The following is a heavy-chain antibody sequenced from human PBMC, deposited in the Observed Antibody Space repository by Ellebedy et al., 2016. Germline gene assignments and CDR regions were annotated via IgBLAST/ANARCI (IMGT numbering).Heavy chain of an antibody. J-gene: IGHJ4*02. CDR1: QFNFNIYA. V-gene: IGHV3-23*01. Sequence: GESLKISXAASQFNFNIYAMSWVRQAPGKGLEWVSAISGSGGSTYYADSVKGRFTISRDNAKNSLYLQMNSLRAEDTAVYYCARDRDTMVRGGIDYWGQGTLVTVSS. CDR3: ARDRDTMVRGGIDY. D-gene: IGHD3-10*01. CDR2: ISGSGGST.